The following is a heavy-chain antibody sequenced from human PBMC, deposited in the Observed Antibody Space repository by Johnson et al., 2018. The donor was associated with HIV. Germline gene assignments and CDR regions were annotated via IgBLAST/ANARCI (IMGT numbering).Heavy chain of an antibody. Sequence: VQLVESGGGLVQFGESLRLSCAASGFAFSRYWMSWVRQAPGRGLEWVANIKQDGSEKSYVGSVRGRFSISRDNAKNSLYLHMNNLRAEDTAVYYCTGGWYSLSAFDIWGQGTVVTVSS. CDR3: TGGWYSLSAFDI. D-gene: IGHD6-19*01. CDR1: GFAFSRYW. J-gene: IGHJ3*02. CDR2: IKQDGSEK. V-gene: IGHV3-7*01.